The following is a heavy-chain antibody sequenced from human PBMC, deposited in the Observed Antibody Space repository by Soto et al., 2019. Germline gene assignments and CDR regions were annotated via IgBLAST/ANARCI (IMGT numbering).Heavy chain of an antibody. D-gene: IGHD6-19*01. CDR2: TYYRSKWYN. CDR1: GDSVSSNSAA. CDR3: ARVRLRGSSGWSTATWFDP. V-gene: IGHV6-1*01. Sequence: SQTLSLTCVISGDSVSSNSAAWNCIRQSPSRGLEWLGRTYYRSKWYNDYAVSVKSRITINPDTSKNQFSLQLNSVTPEDTAVYYCARVRLRGSSGWSTATWFDPWGQGTLVTVFS. J-gene: IGHJ5*02.